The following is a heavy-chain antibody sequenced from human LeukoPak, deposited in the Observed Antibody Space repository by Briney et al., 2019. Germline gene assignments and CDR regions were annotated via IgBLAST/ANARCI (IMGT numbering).Heavy chain of an antibody. CDR3: ARDSGGSLFDL. Sequence: PGGSLRLSCAASGFTFSGYSLNWVRQAPGKGLEWVALISYDGSNKYYGDSVKGRFTISRDNSKNTLSLEMSSLRGDDTALYYCARDSGGSLFDLWGQGTLVIVSS. CDR1: GFTFSGYS. V-gene: IGHV3-30*03. CDR2: ISYDGSNK. D-gene: IGHD6-19*01. J-gene: IGHJ4*02.